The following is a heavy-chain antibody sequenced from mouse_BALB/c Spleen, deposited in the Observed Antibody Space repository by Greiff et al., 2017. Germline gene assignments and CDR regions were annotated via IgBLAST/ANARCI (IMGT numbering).Heavy chain of an antibody. J-gene: IGHJ1*01. CDR1: GYSFTGYY. CDR2: ISCYNGAT. CDR3: ARDYGSSYGYFDV. V-gene: IGHV1S34*01. Sequence: LVKTEASVKISCKASGYSFTGYYMHWVKQSHGKSLEWIGYISCYNGATSYNQKFKGKATFTVDTSSSTAYMQFNSLTSEDSAVYYCARDYGSSYGYFDVWGAGTTVTVSS. D-gene: IGHD1-1*01.